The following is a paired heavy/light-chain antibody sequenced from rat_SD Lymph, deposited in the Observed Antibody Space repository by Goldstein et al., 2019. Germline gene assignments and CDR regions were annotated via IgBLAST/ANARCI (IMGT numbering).Light chain of an antibody. CDR2: QIS. J-gene: IGKJ5*01. CDR1: KSLLHSNGITY. CDR3: VQFLEVPLT. Sequence: DIMMTQSPLSVAVTPGESASISCRSSKSLLHSNGITYLSWYLQRPEKSPQLLIYQISNLASGVSDRFSGSGSGTDFTLKISKVETEDVGIYYCVQFLEVPLTFGSGTKLEIK. V-gene: IGKV2S3*01.
Heavy chain of an antibody. V-gene: IGHV5-62*01. CDR3: ARRAYRDSYAHFDY. D-gene: IGHD1-12*01. CDR2: ISSSSGT. J-gene: IGHJ2*01. CDR1: GFTFSSYG. Sequence: VQLVESGGGLVQPGKSLKLSCSASGFTFSSYGMHWIRQAPGKGLDWVAYISSSSGTVYADAVKGRFTISRDNAKNTLYLQLNSLKSEDTAIYYCARRAYRDSYAHFDYWGQGVMVTVSS.